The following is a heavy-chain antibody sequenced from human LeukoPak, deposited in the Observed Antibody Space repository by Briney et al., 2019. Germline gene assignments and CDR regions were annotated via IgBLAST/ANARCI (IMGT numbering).Heavy chain of an antibody. D-gene: IGHD2-2*01. CDR1: GGSISSGGYY. V-gene: IGHV4-31*03. CDR2: IYYSGST. Sequence: PSRTLSLTCTVSGGSISSGGYYWSWIRQHPGKGLEWIGYIYYSGSTYYNPSLKSRVTISVDTSKNQFSLKLSSMTAADTAVYYCARVYCSSTSCYAPWFDPWGQGTLVTVSS. J-gene: IGHJ5*02. CDR3: ARVYCSSTSCYAPWFDP.